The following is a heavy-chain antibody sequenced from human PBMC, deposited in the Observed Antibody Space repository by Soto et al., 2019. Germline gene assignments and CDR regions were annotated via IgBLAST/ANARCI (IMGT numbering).Heavy chain of an antibody. V-gene: IGHV3-15*01. D-gene: IGHD1-26*01. CDR3: NTYGVGATNSLFDP. Sequence: PGGSLRLSCAGSGFIFSNVWMNWVRQAPGKGLEWVGHIKSNSDDGTTDYAAPVKGRFTISRDDSKNTLYLEMNSLQSEDTALYYCNTYGVGATNSLFDPWGQGTLVTVSS. J-gene: IGHJ5*01. CDR1: GFIFSNVW. CDR2: IKSNSDDGTT.